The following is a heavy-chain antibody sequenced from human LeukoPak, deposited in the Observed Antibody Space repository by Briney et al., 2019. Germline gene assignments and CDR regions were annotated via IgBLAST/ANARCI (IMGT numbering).Heavy chain of an antibody. CDR3: ARDEERDPSYYYYYYMDV. V-gene: IGHV1-18*01. J-gene: IGHJ6*03. D-gene: IGHD1-1*01. CDR2: ISAYNGNT. Sequence: ASVKVSCKASGYTFTSYGISWVRQAPGQGLEWMGWISAYNGNTNYAQKLQGRVTMTTDTSTSTAYMELRSLRSDVTAVYYCARDEERDPSYYYYYYMDVWGKGTTVTVSS. CDR1: GYTFTSYG.